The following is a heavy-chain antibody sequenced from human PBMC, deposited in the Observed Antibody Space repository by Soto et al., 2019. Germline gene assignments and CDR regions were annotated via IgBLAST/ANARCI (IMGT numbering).Heavy chain of an antibody. CDR3: ARGYCTNGVCSDDAFDI. CDR2: IYYSGST. CDR1: GGSISSGGYY. J-gene: IGHJ3*02. V-gene: IGHV4-31*03. D-gene: IGHD2-8*01. Sequence: QVQLQESGPGLVKPSQTLSLTCTVSGGSISSGGYYSSWIRQHPGKGLEWIGYIYYSGSTYYNPSLKRRVTISVDTSKTQSSLKLSSVTAADTAVYYCARGYCTNGVCSDDAFDIWGQGTMVTVSS.